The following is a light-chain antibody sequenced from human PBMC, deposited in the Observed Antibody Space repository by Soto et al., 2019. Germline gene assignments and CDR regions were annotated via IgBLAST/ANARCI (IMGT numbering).Light chain of an antibody. CDR2: GAS. J-gene: IGKJ1*01. CDR3: QQYNNWPPGRT. Sequence: EIVMTQSPATLSVSPEVRATLSCRASQSVSSNLVWYQQKPGQAPRPLIYGASTRATGIPARFSGSGSGTEFTLTISGLQAEDFAVYYCQQYNNWPPGRTFGQGTKVEIK. V-gene: IGKV3-15*01. CDR1: QSVSSN.